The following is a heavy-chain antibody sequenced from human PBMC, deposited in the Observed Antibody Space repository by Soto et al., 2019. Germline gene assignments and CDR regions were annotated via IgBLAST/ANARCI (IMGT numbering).Heavy chain of an antibody. CDR2: INAGNGNT. D-gene: IGHD2-21*02. Sequence: QVQLVQSGAEEKKPGASVKVSCKASGYTFTSYAMHWVRQAPGQRLEWMGWINAGNGNTKYSQKFQGRVTITRDTTASIAYMELSSPRSEDTAVYYCAASIVVVTALDYWGQGTLVTVSS. V-gene: IGHV1-3*05. CDR3: AASIVVVTALDY. J-gene: IGHJ4*02. CDR1: GYTFTSYA.